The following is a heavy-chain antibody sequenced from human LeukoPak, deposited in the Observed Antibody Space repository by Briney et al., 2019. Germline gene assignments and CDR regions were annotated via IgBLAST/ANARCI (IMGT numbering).Heavy chain of an antibody. CDR2: ISTSGDST. CDR1: GFTFSSFA. J-gene: IGHJ4*02. CDR3: AKAYGSGWYYLDY. V-gene: IGHV3-23*01. Sequence: GGSLRLSCAASGFTFSSFAMSWVRQAPGKGLEWVSAISTSGDSTNYANSVKGRFTISRDNSKDTLYVQMNSLRAEDTAVYYCAKAYGSGWYYLDYWGQGTLVTVSS. D-gene: IGHD6-19*01.